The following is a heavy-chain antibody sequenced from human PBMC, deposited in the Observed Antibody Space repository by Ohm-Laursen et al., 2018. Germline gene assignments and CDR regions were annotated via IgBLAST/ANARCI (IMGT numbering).Heavy chain of an antibody. D-gene: IGHD1-26*01. CDR2: VSWNSDTT. V-gene: IGHV3-9*01. CDR1: GFTFDDYA. CDR3: AKARGPGSYFLPFDV. Sequence: RSLRLSCAASGFTFDDYAIHWVRQAPGKGLEWVSGVSWNSDTTGYAVSVKGRFTITRDNAKNSVYLQMNSLRPEDTALYYCAKARGPGSYFLPFDVWGQGAMVTVSS. J-gene: IGHJ3*01.